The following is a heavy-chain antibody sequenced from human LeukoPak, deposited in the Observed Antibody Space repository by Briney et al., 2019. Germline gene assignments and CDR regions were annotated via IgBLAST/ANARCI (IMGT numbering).Heavy chain of an antibody. D-gene: IGHD5-18*01. CDR1: GYTFISYG. CDR2: INTNTGNP. J-gene: IGHJ5*02. V-gene: IGHV7-4-1*02. Sequence: GASVKASCTASGYTFISYGISWVRQAPGQGLEWMGWINTNTGNPTYAQGFTGRFAFSLDTSVSTAYLQISSLKAEDTAMYYCARRGYNFEWFDPWGQGTLVTVSS. CDR3: ARRGYNFEWFDP.